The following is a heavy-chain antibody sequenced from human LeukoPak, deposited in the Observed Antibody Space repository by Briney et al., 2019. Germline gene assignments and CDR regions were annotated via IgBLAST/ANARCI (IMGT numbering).Heavy chain of an antibody. CDR2: IYYSGST. J-gene: IGHJ5*02. CDR1: GGSISSSSYY. D-gene: IGHD3-3*01. Sequence: SETLSLTCTVSGGSISSSSYYWGWIRQPPGKGLEWIGSIYYSGSTYYNPSLKSRVTISVDTSKNQFSLKLSSVTAADTAVYYCARVPVYDFWSCYSHNWFDPWGQGTLVTVSS. CDR3: ARVPVYDFWSCYSHNWFDP. V-gene: IGHV4-39*01.